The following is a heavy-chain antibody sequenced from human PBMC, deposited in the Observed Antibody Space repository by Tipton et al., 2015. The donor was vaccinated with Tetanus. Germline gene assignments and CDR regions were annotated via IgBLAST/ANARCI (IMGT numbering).Heavy chain of an antibody. V-gene: IGHV3-23*01. D-gene: IGHD5/OR15-5a*01. CDR1: GLTLSSYA. Sequence: SLRLSCVASGLTLSSYAMNWVRQAPGKGLEWVSAISGSDGSTYYADSVRGRFTISRDNSKNTLYLQMNSLRAEDTAVYYCAKDGCFSAGCLGSDYWGQGNLVTVSS. CDR2: ISGSDGST. J-gene: IGHJ4*02. CDR3: AKDGCFSAGCLGSDY.